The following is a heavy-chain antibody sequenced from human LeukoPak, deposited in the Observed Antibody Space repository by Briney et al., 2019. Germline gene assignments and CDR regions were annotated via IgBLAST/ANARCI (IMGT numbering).Heavy chain of an antibody. D-gene: IGHD3-3*01. Sequence: PGRSLRLSCAASGFTFSSYGMHWVRQAPGKGLEWVAVIWYDGSNKYYADSVKGRFTISRDNSKNTLYLQMNSLRAEDTAVYYCARDDFLEWLLIDYWGQGTLVTVSS. CDR1: GFTFSSYG. CDR3: ARDDFLEWLLIDY. J-gene: IGHJ4*02. CDR2: IWYDGSNK. V-gene: IGHV3-33*01.